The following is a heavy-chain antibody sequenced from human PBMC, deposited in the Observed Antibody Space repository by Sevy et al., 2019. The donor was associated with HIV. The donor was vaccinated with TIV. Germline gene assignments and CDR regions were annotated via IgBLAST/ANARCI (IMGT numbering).Heavy chain of an antibody. CDR1: GYTFTGYY. V-gene: IGHV1-2*02. D-gene: IGHD3-16*01. CDR2: INPNSGGT. CDR3: AREEGGYVWDYYYGMDV. J-gene: IGHJ6*02. Sequence: ASVKVSCKASGYTFTGYYMHWVRQAPGQGLEWMGWINPNSGGTNYAQNVQGRVTMTRDRSISTAYMELSRLRTDDTAVYYCAREEGGYVWDYYYGMDVWGQGTTVTVSS.